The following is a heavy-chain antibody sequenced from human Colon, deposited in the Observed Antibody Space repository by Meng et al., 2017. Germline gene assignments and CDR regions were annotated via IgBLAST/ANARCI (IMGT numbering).Heavy chain of an antibody. CDR1: GYTFTALD. CDR3: ARGIWEGFDY. D-gene: IGHD1-26*01. Sequence: QVQLVQSGSEVKKLGALVSVSCKASGYTFTALDINWVRQATGQGLEWMGWINPNSGETGYAQKFQGRFTMTRDTSISTFYMELSSLTSDDTAVYYCARGIWEGFDYWGQGALVTVSS. CDR2: INPNSGET. V-gene: IGHV1-8*01. J-gene: IGHJ4*02.